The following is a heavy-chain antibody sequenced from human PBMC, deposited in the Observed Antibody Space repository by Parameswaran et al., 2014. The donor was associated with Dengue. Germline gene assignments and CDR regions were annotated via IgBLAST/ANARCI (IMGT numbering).Heavy chain of an antibody. CDR2: ISSSGSTI. J-gene: IGHJ6*02. CDR3: ARDQVVRGVNNGMDV. Sequence: VRQAPGKGLEWVSYISSSGSTIYYADSVKGRFTISRDNAKNSLYLQMNSLRAEDTAVYYCARDQVVRGVNNGMDVWGQGTTVTVSS. V-gene: IGHV3-11*04. D-gene: IGHD3-10*01.